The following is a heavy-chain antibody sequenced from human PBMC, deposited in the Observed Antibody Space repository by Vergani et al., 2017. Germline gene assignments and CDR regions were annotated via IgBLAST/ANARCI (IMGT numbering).Heavy chain of an antibody. CDR2: IWYDGSNK. CDR3: SREMATILWGIDY. V-gene: IGHV3-33*01. J-gene: IGHJ4*02. CDR1: GFTFSSYG. D-gene: IGHD5-24*01. Sequence: QVQLVESGGGVVQPGRSLRLSCAASGFTFSSYGMHWVRQAPGKGLEWVAVIWYDGSNKYYADSVKGRFTISRDNSKNTLYLQMNSLRAEDTAVYYCSREMATILWGIDYWGQGTLVTVSS.